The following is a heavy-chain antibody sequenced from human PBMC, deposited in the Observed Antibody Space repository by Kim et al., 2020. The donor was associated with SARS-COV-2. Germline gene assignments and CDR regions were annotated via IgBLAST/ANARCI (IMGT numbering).Heavy chain of an antibody. CDR3: ARAEGGCMLS. D-gene: IGHD2-8*01. CDR1: GFTFSSYA. Sequence: GGSLRLSCAASGFTFSSYAMHWVRQAPGKGLEWVAVISYDGSNKYYADSVKGRFTISRDNSKNTLYLQMNSLRAEDTAVYYCARAEGGCMLSWGQGTLVTVSS. V-gene: IGHV3-30-3*01. J-gene: IGHJ4*02. CDR2: ISYDGSNK.